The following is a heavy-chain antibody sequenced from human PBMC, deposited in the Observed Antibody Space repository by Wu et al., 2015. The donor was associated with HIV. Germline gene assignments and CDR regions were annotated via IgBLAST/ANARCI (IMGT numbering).Heavy chain of an antibody. V-gene: IGHV1-2*02. D-gene: IGHD6-13*01. Sequence: QVQLVQSGPEIKRPRASVKVSCRSRQSTFSDYYIHWVRQAPGQGLEWMGSINPNGGGTNYAQNFQGRVTLSRDTYITTAYMELRSLTSDDTALYFCARVISSWPSGAFDIWGQGTMVTVSS. CDR3: ARVISSWPSGAFDI. CDR2: INPNGGGT. CDR1: QSTFSDYY. J-gene: IGHJ3*02.